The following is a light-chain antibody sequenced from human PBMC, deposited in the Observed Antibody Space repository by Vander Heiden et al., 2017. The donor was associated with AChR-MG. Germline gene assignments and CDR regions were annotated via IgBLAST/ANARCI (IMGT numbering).Light chain of an antibody. CDR3: QLYYSYPPIT. V-gene: IGKV1-8*01. Sequence: AIRMTQSPSPFSAPTGDRVTITCRARQGNSCYLAWYQQKPGKAPKLLIYAASTMQSGVASRFSGSGSGTDFTLTISCLQSEDFATYYCQLYYSYPPITFGQGTRLEIK. CDR1: QGNSCY. CDR2: AAS. J-gene: IGKJ5*01.